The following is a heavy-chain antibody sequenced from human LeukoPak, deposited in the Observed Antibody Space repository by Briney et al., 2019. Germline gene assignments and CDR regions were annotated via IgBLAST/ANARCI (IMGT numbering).Heavy chain of an antibody. V-gene: IGHV3-21*01. D-gene: IGHD4-23*01. J-gene: IGHJ4*02. CDR2: ISSSSSYI. CDR3: ARAPLNESPTVANFDY. Sequence: GGSLRLSCTASGFTFSTAFMNWVRQAPGKGLEWVSSISSSSSYIYYADSVKGRFTISRDNAKNSLYLQMNSLRAEDTAVYYCARAPLNESPTVANFDYWGQGTLVTVSS. CDR1: GFTFSTAF.